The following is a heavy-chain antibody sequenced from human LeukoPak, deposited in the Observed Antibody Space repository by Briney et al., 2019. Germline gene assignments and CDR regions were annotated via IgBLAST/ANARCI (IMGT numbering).Heavy chain of an antibody. D-gene: IGHD6-13*01. J-gene: IGHJ6*03. V-gene: IGHV4-59*12. Sequence: PSETLSLTCTVSGGSISSYYWAWIRQPPGKGLEWIGYIYYSGSTNYNPSLKSRVTISVDTSKNQFSLKLSSVTAADTAVYYCARDVVAAAGMDYYYYMDVWGKGTTVTVSS. CDR2: IYYSGST. CDR3: ARDVVAAAGMDYYYYMDV. CDR1: GGSISSYY.